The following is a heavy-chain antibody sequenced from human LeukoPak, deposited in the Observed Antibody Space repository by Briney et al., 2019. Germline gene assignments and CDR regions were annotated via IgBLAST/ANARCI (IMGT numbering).Heavy chain of an antibody. Sequence: GGSLRLSCAASGFTFSGYWMSWVRQAPGKGLEWVANIMQDGSEKYYVDSVKGRFTISRDNAKNSLSLQMNSLRAEDTAVYYCVRPSIAAAGQDTWGQGTLVTVSS. V-gene: IGHV3-7*01. D-gene: IGHD6-13*01. J-gene: IGHJ5*02. CDR3: VRPSIAAAGQDT. CDR1: GFTFSGYW. CDR2: IMQDGSEK.